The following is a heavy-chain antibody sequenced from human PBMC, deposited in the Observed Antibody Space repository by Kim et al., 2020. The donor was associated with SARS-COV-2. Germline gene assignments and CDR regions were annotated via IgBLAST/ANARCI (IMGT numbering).Heavy chain of an antibody. J-gene: IGHJ4*02. CDR3: ASQLIRGYEGTDY. V-gene: IGHV4-39*07. CDR1: GGSMSSTIYY. CDR2: IYYSGNT. Sequence: SETLSLTCNVSGGSMSSTIYYWGWIRQPPGKGLEWIGSIYYSGNTYYNPSLKSRVTISVDTSKHQFSLKLTSVTAADTAVYYCASQLIRGYEGTDYWGQGTLVTVSS. D-gene: IGHD5-12*01.